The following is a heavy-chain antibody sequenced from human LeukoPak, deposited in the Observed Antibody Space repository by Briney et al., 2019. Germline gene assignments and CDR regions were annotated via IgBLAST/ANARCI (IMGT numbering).Heavy chain of an antibody. V-gene: IGHV4-34*01. CDR1: GGSFSGYY. Sequence: SETLSLTCAVYGGSFSGYYWTWIRQAPGKGLEWIGEINPSGRISYNPSLKSRLTISVDASKNQFSLNLRSLTAEDTAVYYCAREGQDVPAAIPNYYYYGMDVWGQGTTVTVSS. D-gene: IGHD2-2*01. CDR2: INPSGRI. CDR3: AREGQDVPAAIPNYYYYGMDV. J-gene: IGHJ6*02.